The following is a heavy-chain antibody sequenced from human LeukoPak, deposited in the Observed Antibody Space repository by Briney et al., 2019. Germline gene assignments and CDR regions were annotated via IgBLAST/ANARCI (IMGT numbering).Heavy chain of an antibody. D-gene: IGHD2-2*01. J-gene: IGHJ5*02. Sequence: SETLSLTCTVSGDSISSYYWSWIRQPPGKGLEWIGYIYYSGSTNYNPSLKSRVTISVDTSKNQFSLKLSSVTAADTAAYYCARDCPYCSSTSQNWFDPWGQGTLVTVSS. V-gene: IGHV4-59*01. CDR2: IYYSGST. CDR1: GDSISSYY. CDR3: ARDCPYCSSTSQNWFDP.